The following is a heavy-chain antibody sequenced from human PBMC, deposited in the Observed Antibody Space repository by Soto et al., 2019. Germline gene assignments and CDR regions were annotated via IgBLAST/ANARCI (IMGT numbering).Heavy chain of an antibody. J-gene: IGHJ6*02. CDR3: ARGQCSSTSCAYGIDV. D-gene: IGHD2-2*01. CDR2: INAGNGNT. CDR1: GYTFTSYA. V-gene: IGHV1-3*01. Sequence: QVQLVQCGAEVKKPGASVKVSCKASGYTFTSYAMHLVRQAPGHRLEWMGWINAGNGNTKYSQKFQGRVTITRDTSASTAYMELSSLRSEDTAVYYCARGQCSSTSCAYGIDVLGQGTTVTVSS.